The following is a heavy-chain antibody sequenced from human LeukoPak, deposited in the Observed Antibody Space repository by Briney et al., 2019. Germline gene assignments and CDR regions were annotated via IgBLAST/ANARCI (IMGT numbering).Heavy chain of an antibody. CDR1: GFTFSSYA. Sequence: GGSLRLSCAASGFTFSSYAMSWVRQAPGKGLEWVSAISGSGGSTYYADSVKGRFTISRDNSKNTLYLQMNSLRAEDTAVYYCAKDPGLYSSGWSSYYFDYWGQGTLVTVSS. J-gene: IGHJ4*02. D-gene: IGHD6-19*01. V-gene: IGHV3-23*01. CDR2: ISGSGGST. CDR3: AKDPGLYSSGWSSYYFDY.